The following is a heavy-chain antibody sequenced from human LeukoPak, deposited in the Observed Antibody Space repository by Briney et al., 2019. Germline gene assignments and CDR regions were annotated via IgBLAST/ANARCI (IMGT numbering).Heavy chain of an antibody. D-gene: IGHD6-13*01. Sequence: GGSLRLSCAASGFTFSSYGMSWVRQSPGKGLEWVSTITSSGGSTYYTDSVKGRFTISRDSSKNTLYLQMNSLRVEDTAVYYCTKARVGEAGASDYWGQGTLVTVSS. V-gene: IGHV3-23*01. J-gene: IGHJ4*02. CDR3: TKARVGEAGASDY. CDR2: ITSSGGST. CDR1: GFTFSSYG.